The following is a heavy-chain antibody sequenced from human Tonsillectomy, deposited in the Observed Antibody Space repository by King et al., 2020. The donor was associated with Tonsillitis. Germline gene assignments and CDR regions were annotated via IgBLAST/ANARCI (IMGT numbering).Heavy chain of an antibody. V-gene: IGHV3-30*18. CDR3: AKGCRGGGSCYYQEA. Sequence: VQLVESGGGVVQPGRSLRLSCAASGFTFSNYGMHWVRQAPGKGLEWVAIISNDGGSERYVDSAKGRFSISRDNSNNTLYLQMNSLRGEDTAVYYCAKGCRGGGSCYYQEAWGQGTLVTVSS. D-gene: IGHD2-15*01. CDR1: GFTFSNYG. CDR2: ISNDGGSE. J-gene: IGHJ5*02.